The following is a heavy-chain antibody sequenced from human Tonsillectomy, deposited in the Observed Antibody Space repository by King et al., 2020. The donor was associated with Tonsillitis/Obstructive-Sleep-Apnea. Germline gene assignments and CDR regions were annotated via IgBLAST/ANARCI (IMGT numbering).Heavy chain of an antibody. D-gene: IGHD3-3*01. CDR3: ARQYYDFWRGYYDAFDI. V-gene: IGHV5-51*01. J-gene: IGHJ3*02. CDR2: IYPGDSDT. CDR1: GYSFTSYW. Sequence: QLVQSGAEVKKPGESLKISCKGSGYSFTSYWIGWVRQMPGKGLEWMGIIYPGDSDTRYSPSFQGQVTISADKSISTAYLQWSSLKASDTAMYYCARQYYDFWRGYYDAFDIWGQGTMVTVSS.